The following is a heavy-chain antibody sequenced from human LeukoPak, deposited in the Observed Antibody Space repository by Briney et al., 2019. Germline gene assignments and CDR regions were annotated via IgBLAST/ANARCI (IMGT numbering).Heavy chain of an antibody. Sequence: GGSLRLSCAASGFTFSSYSMNWVRQAPGKGLEWVSYISSSSSTIYYADSVKGRFTISRDNAKNSLYLQMNSLRAEDAAVYYCARARTPRYFEYDYWGQGTLVTVSS. J-gene: IGHJ4*02. V-gene: IGHV3-48*01. CDR2: ISSSSSTI. CDR1: GFTFSSYS. CDR3: ARARTPRYFEYDY. D-gene: IGHD3-9*01.